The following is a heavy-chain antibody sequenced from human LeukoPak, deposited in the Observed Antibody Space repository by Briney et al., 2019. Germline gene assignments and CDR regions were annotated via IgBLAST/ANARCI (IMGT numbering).Heavy chain of an antibody. CDR2: IYYSGST. CDR3: ARDSGYYDSSGYIRYFDL. J-gene: IGHJ2*01. Sequence: SETLSLTCTASGGTISSYYWSWIRQPPGKGLEWIGYIYYSGSTNYNPSPKSRVTISVDTSKNQFSLKLSSVTAADTAVYYCARDSGYYDSSGYIRYFDLWGRGTLVTVSS. D-gene: IGHD3-22*01. CDR1: GGTISSYY. V-gene: IGHV4-59*01.